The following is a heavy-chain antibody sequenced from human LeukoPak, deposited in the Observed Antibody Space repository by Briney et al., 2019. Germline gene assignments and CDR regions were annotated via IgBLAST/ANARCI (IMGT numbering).Heavy chain of an antibody. D-gene: IGHD5-24*01. CDR2: IRPYNGNT. J-gene: IGHJ4*02. V-gene: IGHV1-18*01. CDR1: GYTFITYG. CDR3: ARDGGYNWSGGVY. Sequence: ASVKVSCEASGYTFITYGISWVRQAPGQGLEWMGWIRPYNGNTKYAQKFQDRVTMTTDTSRSTAHMELRSLRSDDTAVYYCARDGGYNWSGGVYWGQGTLVTVSS.